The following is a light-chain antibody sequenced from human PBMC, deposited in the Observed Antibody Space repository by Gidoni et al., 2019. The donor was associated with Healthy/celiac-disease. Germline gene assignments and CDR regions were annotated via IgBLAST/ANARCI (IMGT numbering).Light chain of an antibody. Sequence: QSALTQPASVSGSPGHPITISCTGTSSDVGGYNYVSWYQQHPGKAPKLMIYDVSNRPSGVSNRFSGSKSGNTASLTISGLQAEDEADYYCSSYTSSSTPVVFGGGTKLTVL. V-gene: IGLV2-14*03. CDR1: SSDVGGYNY. J-gene: IGLJ2*01. CDR3: SSYTSSSTPVV. CDR2: DVS.